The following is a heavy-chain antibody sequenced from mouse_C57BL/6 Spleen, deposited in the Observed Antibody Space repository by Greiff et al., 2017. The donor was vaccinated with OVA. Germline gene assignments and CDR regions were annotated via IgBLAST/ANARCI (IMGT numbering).Heavy chain of an antibody. J-gene: IGHJ1*03. CDR2: IYPGGGYT. Sequence: VQLQQSGAELVRPGTSVKMSCKASGYTFTNYWIGWAKQRPGHGLEWIGDIYPGGGYTNYNEKFKGKATLTADKSSSTAYMQFSSLTSEDSAIYYCAYGSSWYFDVWGTGTTVTVSS. V-gene: IGHV1-63*01. CDR1: GYTFTNYW. D-gene: IGHD1-1*01. CDR3: AYGSSWYFDV.